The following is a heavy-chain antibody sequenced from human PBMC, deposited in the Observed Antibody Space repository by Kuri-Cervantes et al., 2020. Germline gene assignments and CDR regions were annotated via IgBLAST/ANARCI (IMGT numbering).Heavy chain of an antibody. CDR1: GFTFSSYS. J-gene: IGHJ5*02. CDR2: ISSSSSYI. D-gene: IGHD3-3*01. CDR3: ARGVTYYDFWSGTWTDNWFDP. V-gene: IGHV3-21*01. Sequence: GESMKIYCAASGFTFSSYSTNWVRQAPGKGLEWVSSISSSSSYIYYADSVKGRFTISRDNAKNSLYLQMNSLRAEDTAVYYCARGVTYYDFWSGTWTDNWFDPWGQGTLVTVSS.